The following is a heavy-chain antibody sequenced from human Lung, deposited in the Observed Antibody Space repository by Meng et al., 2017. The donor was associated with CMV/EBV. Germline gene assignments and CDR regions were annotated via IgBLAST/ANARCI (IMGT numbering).Heavy chain of an antibody. J-gene: IGHJ4*01. CDR1: RFTRSDQY. Sequence: GSXSLXXVAYRFTRSDQYMDWVRQAPGKGMEWVGRIRNKANRDITEYAASVKRRFTISRDDSKNSLYLQMNSLKPEDTAVYYCARWTSGRCDYWGQGTLVTVSS. D-gene: IGHD6-19*01. V-gene: IGHV3-72*01. CDR2: IRNKANRDIT. CDR3: ARWTSGRCDY.